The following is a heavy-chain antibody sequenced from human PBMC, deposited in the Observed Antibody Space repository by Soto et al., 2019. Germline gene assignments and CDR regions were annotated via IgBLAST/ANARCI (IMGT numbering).Heavy chain of an antibody. CDR3: ARAPNYYDSSGSLATFDY. Sequence: SQTLSLTCAISGDSVSSNSAAWNWIRQSPSRGLEWLGRTYYRSKWYNDYAVSVKSRITINPDTSKNQFSLRLSSVTAADTAVYYCARAPNYYDSSGSLATFDYWGQGTLVTVSS. CDR1: GDSVSSNSAA. J-gene: IGHJ4*02. CDR2: TYYRSKWYN. V-gene: IGHV6-1*01. D-gene: IGHD3-22*01.